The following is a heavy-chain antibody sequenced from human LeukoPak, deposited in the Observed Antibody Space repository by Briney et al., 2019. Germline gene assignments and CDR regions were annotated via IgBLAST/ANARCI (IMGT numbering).Heavy chain of an antibody. CDR3: ARVTRMTTVTTTYYYAMDV. Sequence: GGSLRLSCVASGLTFSSYSMNWVRQAPGKGLEWVSYISSSITTMYYAASVKGRFTISRDNAKNSLYLQMNSLRDEDTAAYYCARVTRMTTVTTTYYYAMDVWGQGTTVTVSS. J-gene: IGHJ6*02. D-gene: IGHD4-11*01. V-gene: IGHV3-48*02. CDR1: GLTFSSYS. CDR2: ISSSITTM.